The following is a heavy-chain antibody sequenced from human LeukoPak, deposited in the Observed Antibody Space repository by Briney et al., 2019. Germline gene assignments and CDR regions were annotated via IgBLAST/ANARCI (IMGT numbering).Heavy chain of an antibody. Sequence: ASVKVSCKASGYTFSNYANNWVRQAPGQGLERMGWISTYNGNTNYAQKLQDRVTMTTDTSTSTAYMELRSLRSDDTAMYYCAREGIRIAAAGTIDYWGQGTLVTVSS. CDR2: ISTYNGNT. V-gene: IGHV1-18*01. J-gene: IGHJ4*02. CDR1: GYTFSNYA. D-gene: IGHD6-13*01. CDR3: AREGIRIAAAGTIDY.